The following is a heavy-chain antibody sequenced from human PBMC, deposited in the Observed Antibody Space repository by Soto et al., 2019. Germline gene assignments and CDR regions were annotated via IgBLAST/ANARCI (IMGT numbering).Heavy chain of an antibody. CDR3: AKDVSGYYDSSGFQSPFGY. J-gene: IGHJ4*02. V-gene: IGHV3-30*18. CDR2: ISYDGSNK. CDR1: GFTFSSYG. Sequence: GGSLRLSCAASGFTFSSYGMHWVRQAPGKGLEWVAVISYDGSNKYYADSVKGRFTISRDNSKNTLYLQMNSLRTEDTAVYYCAKDVSGYYDSSGFQSPFGYWGQGTLVTVSS. D-gene: IGHD3-22*01.